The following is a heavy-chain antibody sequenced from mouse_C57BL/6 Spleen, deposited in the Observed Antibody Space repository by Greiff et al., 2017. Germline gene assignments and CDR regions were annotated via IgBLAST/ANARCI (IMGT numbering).Heavy chain of an antibody. V-gene: IGHV1-76*01. D-gene: IGHD1-1*01. J-gene: IGHJ2*01. Sequence: VMLVESGAELVRPGASVKLSCKASGYTFTDYYINWVKQRPGQGLEWIARIYPGSGNTYYNEKFKGKATLTAEKSSSTAYMQLSSLTSEDSAVYFCEATTVVADYWGQGTTLTVSS. CDR1: GYTFTDYY. CDR2: IYPGSGNT. CDR3: EATTVVADY.